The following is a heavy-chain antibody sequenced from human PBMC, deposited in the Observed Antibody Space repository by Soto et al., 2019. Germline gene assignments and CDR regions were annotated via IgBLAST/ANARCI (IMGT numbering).Heavy chain of an antibody. CDR3: ARISCKGGSCYFDFDH. CDR1: GYSVKDHY. D-gene: IGHD2-15*01. J-gene: IGHJ4*02. Sequence: ASVKVSGKASGYSVKDHYMHWVRQAPGRGLEWVGIINPSGEHTNYAQQFRGRVAMTRDTSTSTAYMELRSLRSEDTAVYFCARISCKGGSCYFDFDHWGQGTLVTVSS. V-gene: IGHV1-46*02. CDR2: INPSGEHT.